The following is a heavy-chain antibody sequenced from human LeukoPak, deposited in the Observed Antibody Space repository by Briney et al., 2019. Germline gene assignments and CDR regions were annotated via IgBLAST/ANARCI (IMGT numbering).Heavy chain of an antibody. CDR3: ARFVSPGVPAASSLFNWFDP. CDR2: IYTSGST. CDR1: GGSISSYY. J-gene: IGHJ5*02. V-gene: IGHV4-4*07. Sequence: RPSETLSLTCTVSGGSISSYYWSWIRQPAGKGLEWIGRIYTSGSTNYNPSLKSRVTMSVDTSKNQFSLKLSSVTAADTAVYYCARFVSPGVPAASSLFNWFDPWGQGTLVTVSS. D-gene: IGHD2-2*01.